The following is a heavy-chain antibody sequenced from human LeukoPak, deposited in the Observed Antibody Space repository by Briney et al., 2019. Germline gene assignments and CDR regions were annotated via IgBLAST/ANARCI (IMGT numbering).Heavy chain of an antibody. D-gene: IGHD2-2*01. Sequence: ASVTVSFKASDYNFPSYGINWVRQAPGQGLEWMGWIRPHTGETNSAQRFQDRVTMTTDTSTTTAYMELRSLRFDDTAVYYCARDRGGKGSAIFYWGQGSLVTVSS. CDR2: IRPHTGET. CDR3: ARDRGGKGSAIFY. V-gene: IGHV1-18*01. CDR1: DYNFPSYG. J-gene: IGHJ4*02.